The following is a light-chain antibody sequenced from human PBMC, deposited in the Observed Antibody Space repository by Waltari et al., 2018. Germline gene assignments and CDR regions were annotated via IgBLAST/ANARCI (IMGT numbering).Light chain of an antibody. Sequence: DIQMTPSPSTLSASVGARVTITCRASQSLSNWLAWYQRKPGKAPKVLIYKASTLESGVPSRFSGSGSGTEFTLTISSLQPDDFATYYCQQYRNLWTFGQGTKVEIK. V-gene: IGKV1-5*03. CDR2: KAS. J-gene: IGKJ1*01. CDR3: QQYRNLWT. CDR1: QSLSNW.